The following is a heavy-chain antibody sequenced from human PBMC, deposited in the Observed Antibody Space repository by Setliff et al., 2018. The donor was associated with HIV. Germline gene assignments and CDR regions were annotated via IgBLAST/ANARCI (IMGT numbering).Heavy chain of an antibody. V-gene: IGHV4-38-2*01. CDR1: GYSINSGFS. CDR3: ARPRRVRSRAWYWFDI. Sequence: SETLSLTCAASGYSINSGFSRAWIRQPPGQGPQWIGSIYQSGSIYYNPSLQSRVTMSVDSSKNQFSLNLFPVTAADTAVYYCARPRRVRSRAWYWFDIWGQGTLVTV. CDR2: IYQSGSI. D-gene: IGHD6-19*01. J-gene: IGHJ5*02.